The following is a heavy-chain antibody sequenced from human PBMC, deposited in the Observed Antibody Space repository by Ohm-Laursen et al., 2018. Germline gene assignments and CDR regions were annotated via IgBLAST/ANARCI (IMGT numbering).Heavy chain of an antibody. Sequence: SLRLSCAASGFSFSADWMHWVRQAPGKGLEWVAVVSYDERYKNYVDSVKGRFTVSRDNSKDTLYLQMNSLRNEDTAIYYCAKDVGVAFAYDSWGQGTLVTVS. CDR2: VSYDERYK. D-gene: IGHD2-15*01. J-gene: IGHJ4*02. CDR1: GFSFSADW. CDR3: AKDVGVAFAYDS. V-gene: IGHV3-30*18.